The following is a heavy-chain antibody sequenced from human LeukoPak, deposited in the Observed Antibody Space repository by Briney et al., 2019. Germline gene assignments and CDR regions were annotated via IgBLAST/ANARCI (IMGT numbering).Heavy chain of an antibody. CDR1: GYSISSGYY. CDR3: ARVGGYCSSTSCYTRYTYYYYYMDV. Sequence: SETLSLTCTVSGYSISSGYYWGWIRQPPGKGLEWIGSIYHSGSTNYNPSLKSRVTISVDTSKNQFSLKLSSVTAADTAVYYCARVGGYCSSTSCYTRYTYYYYYMDVWGKGTTVTVSS. V-gene: IGHV4-38-2*02. D-gene: IGHD2-2*02. CDR2: IYHSGST. J-gene: IGHJ6*03.